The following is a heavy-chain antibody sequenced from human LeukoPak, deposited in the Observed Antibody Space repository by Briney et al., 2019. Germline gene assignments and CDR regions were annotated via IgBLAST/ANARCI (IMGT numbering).Heavy chain of an antibody. CDR1: GFTFSSYS. CDR3: ARDVIDGGSYYGGDYYYYYGMDV. D-gene: IGHD1-26*01. V-gene: IGHV3-66*01. CDR2: IYSGGSK. Sequence: QPGGSLRLSCAASGFTFSSYSMNWVCQAPGKGLEWVSVIYSGGSKYYADSVKGRFTISRDNSKNTLYLQMNSLRAEDTAVYYCARDVIDGGSYYGGDYYYYYGMDVWGQGTTVTVSS. J-gene: IGHJ6*02.